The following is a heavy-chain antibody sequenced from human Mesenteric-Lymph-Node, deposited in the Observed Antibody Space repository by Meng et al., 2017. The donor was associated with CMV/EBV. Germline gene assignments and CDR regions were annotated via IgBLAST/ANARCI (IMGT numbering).Heavy chain of an antibody. D-gene: IGHD3-16*02. V-gene: IGHV4-39*07. CDR3: AREVYDYVWGTFRPHQIDY. Sequence: SETLSLTCTVSGGSISSSSYYWGWIRQPPGKGLEWIGSMYHSGSAYYSPSLKSRVTISVDTSKNQFSLKLSSVTAADTAVYYCAREVYDYVWGTFRPHQIDYWGQGTLVTVSS. J-gene: IGHJ4*02. CDR1: GGSISSSSYY. CDR2: MYHSGSA.